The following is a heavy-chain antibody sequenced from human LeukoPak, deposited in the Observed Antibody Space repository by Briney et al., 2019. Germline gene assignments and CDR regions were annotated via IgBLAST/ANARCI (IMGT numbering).Heavy chain of an antibody. Sequence: GGSLRLSCAASGFTLSSYEMNWVRQAPGKGLEWVSYISSSGSTIYYADSVKGRFTISRDNAKNSLYLQMNSLRAEDTAVYYCASLQPLSHYFDYWGQGTLVTVSS. CDR3: ASLQPLSHYFDY. D-gene: IGHD2-2*01. V-gene: IGHV3-48*03. CDR1: GFTLSSYE. CDR2: ISSSGSTI. J-gene: IGHJ4*02.